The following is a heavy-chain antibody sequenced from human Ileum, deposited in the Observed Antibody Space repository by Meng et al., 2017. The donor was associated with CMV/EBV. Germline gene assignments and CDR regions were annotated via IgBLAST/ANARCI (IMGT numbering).Heavy chain of an antibody. CDR1: GDSVSSNSAA. V-gene: IGHV6-1*01. D-gene: IGHD6-13*01. CDR3: ARDAAAASYYFDF. CDR2: TYFRSRWYT. Sequence: SGDSVSSNSAAWDWIRQSPSRGLEWLGRTYFRSRWYTAYAESVKSRITINPDTSKNHFSLQLNSVTPEDTAVYFCARDAAAASYYFDFWGQGTLVTV. J-gene: IGHJ4*02.